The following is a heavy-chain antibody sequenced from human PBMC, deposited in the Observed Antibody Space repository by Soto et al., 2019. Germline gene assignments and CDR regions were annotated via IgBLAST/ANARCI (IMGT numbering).Heavy chain of an antibody. V-gene: IGHV1-69*01. D-gene: IGHD5-18*01. Sequence: QVQLVQSGAEVKKPGSSVKVSCKASGDTLSTHGISWVRQAPGQGLEWMGVTIPIIGTTDYAEKLQGRVTITADESTTTSYMELSSLRPDDTAVYYCAAGDRSDTGDHWGQGTLVTVSS. CDR2: TIPIIGTT. CDR3: AAGDRSDTGDH. CDR1: GDTLSTHG. J-gene: IGHJ4*02.